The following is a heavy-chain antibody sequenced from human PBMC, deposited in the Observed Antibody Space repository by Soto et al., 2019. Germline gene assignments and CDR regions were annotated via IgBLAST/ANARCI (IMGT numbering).Heavy chain of an antibody. J-gene: IGHJ3*02. CDR2: ITTGNGNT. CDR3: ARVPLYQPLIAFAI. Sequence: QVQLVQSGAEEKKPGASVKVSCKAFGYTFTTYTMHWLRQAPGQRLGWMGWITTGNGNTKYSQKFQGRVTITRDTSASTAYMELSSLTSEATAVYYGARVPLYQPLIAFAIWGQGTMVTVSS. V-gene: IGHV1-3*04. D-gene: IGHD2-2*01. CDR1: GYTFTTYT.